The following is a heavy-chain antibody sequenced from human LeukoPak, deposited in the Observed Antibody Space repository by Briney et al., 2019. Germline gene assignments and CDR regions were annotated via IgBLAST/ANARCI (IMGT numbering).Heavy chain of an antibody. CDR2: IYPGDSDT. Sequence: GESLKISCKGSGYSFTSYWIGWVRQMPGKGLEWMGIIYPGDSDTRYNPSFQGQLTISADKSISTAYLQWSSLKASDTAMYYCARQRIPYCTGGTCPFDYWGQGTLVTVSS. CDR3: ARQRIPYCTGGTCPFDY. V-gene: IGHV5-51*01. D-gene: IGHD2-15*01. CDR1: GYSFTSYW. J-gene: IGHJ4*02.